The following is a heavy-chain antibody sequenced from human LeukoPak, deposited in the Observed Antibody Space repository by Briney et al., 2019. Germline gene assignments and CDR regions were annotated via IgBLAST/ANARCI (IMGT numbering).Heavy chain of an antibody. Sequence: PGGSLRLSCAASGFTFSSYAMSWVRQAPGKGLEWVSAISGSGGSTYYADSVKGRFTISRDNSKNTLCLQMNSLRAEDTAVYYCAKEGPSPLKWELLISYFDYWGQGTLVTVSS. J-gene: IGHJ4*02. CDR2: ISGSGGST. V-gene: IGHV3-23*01. CDR1: GFTFSSYA. CDR3: AKEGPSPLKWELLISYFDY. D-gene: IGHD1-26*01.